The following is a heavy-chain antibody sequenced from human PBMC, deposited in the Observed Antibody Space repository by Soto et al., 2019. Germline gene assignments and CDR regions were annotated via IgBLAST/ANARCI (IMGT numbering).Heavy chain of an antibody. Sequence: GSLRLSCAASGFTFSSYSMNWVRQAPGKGLEWVSSISSSSSYIYYADSVKGRFTISRDNAKNSLYLQMNSLRAEDTAVYYCARDGAYLPEWELLPVFDYWGQGTLVTVSS. CDR2: ISSSSSYI. D-gene: IGHD1-26*01. CDR3: ARDGAYLPEWELLPVFDY. V-gene: IGHV3-21*01. CDR1: GFTFSSYS. J-gene: IGHJ4*02.